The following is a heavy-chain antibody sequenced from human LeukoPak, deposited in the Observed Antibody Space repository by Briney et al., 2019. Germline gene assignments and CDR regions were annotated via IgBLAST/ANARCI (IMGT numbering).Heavy chain of an antibody. CDR1: GGTFISYA. J-gene: IGHJ4*02. Sequence: SVKVSCKASGGTFISYAISWVRQAPGQGLEWMGRIIPIFGTANYAQKFQGRVTITTDESTSTAYMELSSLRSEDTAVDYCARRSYDSSGYYQFDYWGQGTLVTVSS. V-gene: IGHV1-69*05. CDR2: IIPIFGTA. CDR3: ARRSYDSSGYYQFDY. D-gene: IGHD3-22*01.